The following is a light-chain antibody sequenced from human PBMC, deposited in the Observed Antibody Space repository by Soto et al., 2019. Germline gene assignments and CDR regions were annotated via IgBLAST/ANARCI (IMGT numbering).Light chain of an antibody. CDR1: SSDVGGYNY. V-gene: IGLV2-14*01. Sequence: QSALTQPASVSGSPGQSITISCTGTSSDVGGYNYVSWYQQHPGKAPQLMIYEVTNRPLGVSDRFSGSKSGNTASLTISGLQAEYEADYYCNSYTSSSSWVFGGGTKLTVL. CDR3: NSYTSSSSWV. J-gene: IGLJ3*02. CDR2: EVT.